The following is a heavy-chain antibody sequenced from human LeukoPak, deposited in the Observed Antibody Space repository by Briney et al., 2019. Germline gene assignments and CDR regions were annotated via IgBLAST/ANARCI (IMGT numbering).Heavy chain of an antibody. Sequence: GGSLRLSCAASGFTFDDYAMHWVRQAPGKGLEWVSGISWNSGSIGYADSVKGRFTISRDNAKNSLYLQMNSLRAEDTALYYCAKTMEWFGGQLDWFDPWGQGTLVTVSS. J-gene: IGHJ5*02. V-gene: IGHV3-9*01. CDR2: ISWNSGSI. D-gene: IGHD3-10*01. CDR3: AKTMEWFGGQLDWFDP. CDR1: GFTFDDYA.